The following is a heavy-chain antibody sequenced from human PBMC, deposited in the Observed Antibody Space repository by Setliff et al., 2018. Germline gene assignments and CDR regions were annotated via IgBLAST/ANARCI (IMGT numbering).Heavy chain of an antibody. V-gene: IGHV4-61*05. CDR2: IYSSGTT. D-gene: IGHD3-3*01. J-gene: IGHJ6*03. CDR3: ARMSRYSEFWSGYAEDYYSSYIDV. Sequence: NPSETLSLTCSVFGDSLTRSSSWWGWIRQPAGKGLEWIGNIYSSGTTKYNPSLKSRVTISVDTSKRQFSLNLLSVTAADTAVYYCARMSRYSEFWSGYAEDYYSSYIDVWGTGATVTVS. CDR1: GDSLTRSSSW.